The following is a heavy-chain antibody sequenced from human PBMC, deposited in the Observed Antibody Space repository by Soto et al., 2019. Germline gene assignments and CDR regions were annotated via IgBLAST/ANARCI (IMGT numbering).Heavy chain of an antibody. CDR3: ASREYYDFWSGYYREAYYYGMDV. CDR2: INHSGST. Sequence: PSETLSLTCAVYGGSFSGYYWSWIRQPPGKGLEWIGEINHSGSTNYNPSLKSRVTISVDTSKNQFSLKLSSVTAADTAVYYCASREYYDFWSGYYREAYYYGMDVWGQGTTVTVS. J-gene: IGHJ6*02. V-gene: IGHV4-34*01. D-gene: IGHD3-3*01. CDR1: GGSFSGYY.